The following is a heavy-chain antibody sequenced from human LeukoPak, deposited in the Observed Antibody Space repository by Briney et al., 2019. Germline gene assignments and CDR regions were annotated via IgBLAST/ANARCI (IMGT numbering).Heavy chain of an antibody. V-gene: IGHV1-69*04. Sequence: ASVKVSCKASGGTFSSYAISWVRQAPGQGLEWMGRIIPILGIANYAQKSQGRVTITADKSTSTAYMELSSLRSEDTAVYYCARAGGSGSPQPSTWGQGTLVTVSS. CDR1: GGTFSSYA. CDR3: ARAGGSGSPQPST. J-gene: IGHJ5*02. D-gene: IGHD3-10*01. CDR2: IIPILGIA.